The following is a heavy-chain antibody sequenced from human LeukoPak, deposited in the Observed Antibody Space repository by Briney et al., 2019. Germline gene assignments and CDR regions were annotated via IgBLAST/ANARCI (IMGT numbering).Heavy chain of an antibody. D-gene: IGHD3-9*01. CDR3: ARDRPGYDILTGYLYYYGMDV. CDR2: IHYRGTT. J-gene: IGHJ6*02. V-gene: IGHV4-59*13. Sequence: SETLSLTCTVSGASFSSYYWNWIRQSPGKGLEWLGNIHYRGTTNYNPSLKNRVTLSLDTSKSQFVLKVTSVTAADTAVYYCARDRPGYDILTGYLYYYGMDVWGQGTTVTVSS. CDR1: GASFSSYY.